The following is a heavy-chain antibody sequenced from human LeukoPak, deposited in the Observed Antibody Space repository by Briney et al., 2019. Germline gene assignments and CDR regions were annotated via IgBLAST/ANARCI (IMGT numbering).Heavy chain of an antibody. CDR3: VTGYYEPFDN. Sequence: SETLSLTCSVSGASLSSYYWGWTRQSPGKGLEWLGYISDTGKTDYNPSLKSRGTLSLDTSKNQFSLRLTSVTAADTAVYYCVTGYYEPFDNWGQGTLVTVSS. CDR2: ISDTGKT. D-gene: IGHD3-3*01. J-gene: IGHJ4*02. V-gene: IGHV4-59*01. CDR1: GASLSSYY.